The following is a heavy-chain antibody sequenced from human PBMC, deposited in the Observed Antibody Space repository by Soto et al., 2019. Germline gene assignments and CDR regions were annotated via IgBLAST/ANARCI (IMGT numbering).Heavy chain of an antibody. CDR3: ARVTGYFDWYGGWFDP. D-gene: IGHD3-9*01. Sequence: PSETLSLTCTVFGGSISSGGYYWSWIRQHPGKGLEWIGYIYYSGSTYYNPSLKSRVTISVDTSKNQFSLKLSSVTAADTAVYYCARVTGYFDWYGGWFDPWGQGTLVTVSS. J-gene: IGHJ5*02. CDR1: GGSISSGGYY. CDR2: IYYSGST. V-gene: IGHV4-31*03.